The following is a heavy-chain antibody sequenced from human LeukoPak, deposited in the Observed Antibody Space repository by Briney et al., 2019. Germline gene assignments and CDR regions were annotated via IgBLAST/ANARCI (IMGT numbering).Heavy chain of an antibody. CDR1: EFTFSSYD. Sequence: GGSLRLSCAASEFTFSSYDMHWVRQATGKGLEWVSAIGTAGDTYYPGSVKGRFTISRENAKNSLYLQMNSLRAGDTAVYYCARGSSDSSGYYFFDYWGQGTLVTVSS. D-gene: IGHD3-22*01. CDR3: ARGSSDSSGYYFFDY. CDR2: IGTAGDT. V-gene: IGHV3-13*01. J-gene: IGHJ4*02.